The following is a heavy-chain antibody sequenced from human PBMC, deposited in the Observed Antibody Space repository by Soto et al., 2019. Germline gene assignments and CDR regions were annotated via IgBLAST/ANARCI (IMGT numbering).Heavy chain of an antibody. CDR3: AGDVISGTSCSGYPDY. CDR1: GSIFTGYG. CDR2: IWFDGSNK. V-gene: IGHV3-33*01. J-gene: IGHJ4*02. D-gene: IGHD1-26*01. Sequence: QVHLVESGGGVAQPGRSLRLSCAASGSIFTGYGMHWVRQAPGKGLEWVAVIWFDGSNKYYADSVKGRFTISRDNSKNMLYLQMNRLRVEDTAVYYCAGDVISGTSCSGYPDYWGQGTLVTVS.